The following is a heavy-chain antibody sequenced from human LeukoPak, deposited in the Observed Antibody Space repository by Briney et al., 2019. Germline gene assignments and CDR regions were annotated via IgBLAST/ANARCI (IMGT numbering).Heavy chain of an antibody. CDR2: IYSGGST. CDR3: ARDAVDQDAFDI. V-gene: IGHV3-66*01. CDR1: EFSVGSNY. Sequence: GGSLRLSCAASEFSVGSNYMTWVRQAPGKGLEWVSLIYSGGSTYYADSVKGRFTISRDNAKNSLYLQMNSLRAEDTAVYYCARDAVDQDAFDIWGQGTMVTVSS. J-gene: IGHJ3*02. D-gene: IGHD2-2*01.